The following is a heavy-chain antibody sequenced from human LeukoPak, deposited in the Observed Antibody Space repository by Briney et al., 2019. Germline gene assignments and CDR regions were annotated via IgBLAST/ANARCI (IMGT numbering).Heavy chain of an antibody. CDR2: INQGGSEK. CDR1: GFTFSSFW. V-gene: IGHV3-7*04. D-gene: IGHD6-13*01. CDR3: ARASSAGTVDY. J-gene: IGHJ4*02. Sequence: GGSLRLSCATSGFTFSSFWMSRVRQAPGTGLEWVANINQGGSEKYYVDSVKGRYTISRDNAKNSLYLQMNSLRADDTAVYYCARASSAGTVDYWGQGTLVTVSS.